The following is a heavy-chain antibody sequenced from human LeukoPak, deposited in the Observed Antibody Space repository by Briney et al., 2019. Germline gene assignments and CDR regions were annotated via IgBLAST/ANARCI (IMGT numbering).Heavy chain of an antibody. CDR1: GGSFSGYY. V-gene: IGHV4-34*01. Sequence: SETLSLTCAVYGGSFSGYYWSWIRQPPGKGLEWIGEINHSGSTNYNPSLKSRVTISIDKPKKQFSLKLISVTAADTAIYYCARVGGMTTVNNAAFDIWGQGTMVTVSS. D-gene: IGHD4-4*01. J-gene: IGHJ3*02. CDR3: ARVGGMTTVNNAAFDI. CDR2: INHSGST.